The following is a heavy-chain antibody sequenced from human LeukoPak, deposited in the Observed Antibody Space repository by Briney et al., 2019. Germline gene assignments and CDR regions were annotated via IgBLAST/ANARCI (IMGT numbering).Heavy chain of an antibody. CDR1: GFTFSDHY. V-gene: IGHV3-72*01. Sequence: GGSLRLSCAASGFTFSDHYMDWVRQAPGKGLEWVARIRKKANSYTTEYAASVEGRFTLSRDDSKNSLYLQMNSLKIEDPAVYYCAASGSYRPFDYWGQGTLVTVSS. CDR2: IRKKANSYTT. J-gene: IGHJ4*02. D-gene: IGHD1-26*01. CDR3: AASGSYRPFDY.